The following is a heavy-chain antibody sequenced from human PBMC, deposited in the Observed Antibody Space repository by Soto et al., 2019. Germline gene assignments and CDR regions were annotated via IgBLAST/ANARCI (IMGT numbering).Heavy chain of an antibody. J-gene: IGHJ4*02. Sequence: ASVKVSCKASGYTFTSYGISWVRQAPGQGLEWMGWISAYNGNTNYAQKLQGRVTMTTDTSTSTAYMELRSLRSDGTAVYYCAREASYFGVVINDFDYWGQGTLVPVSS. CDR2: ISAYNGNT. CDR3: AREASYFGVVINDFDY. CDR1: GYTFTSYG. D-gene: IGHD3-3*01. V-gene: IGHV1-18*01.